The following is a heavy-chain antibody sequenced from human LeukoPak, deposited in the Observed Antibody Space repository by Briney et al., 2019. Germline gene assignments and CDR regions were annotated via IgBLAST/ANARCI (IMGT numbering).Heavy chain of an antibody. J-gene: IGHJ4*02. V-gene: IGHV5-51*01. D-gene: IGHD5-18*01. CDR1: GSRFTSYW. CDR2: IYPGDSDT. Sequence: GASLKISFKGSGSRFTSYWIGWVRQMPGKGLEWMGIIYPGDSDTRYSPSFQGQVTISADKSISTAYLQWSSLKASDTAMYYCATGLRGYSYGCFDYWGQGTLVTVSS. CDR3: ATGLRGYSYGCFDY.